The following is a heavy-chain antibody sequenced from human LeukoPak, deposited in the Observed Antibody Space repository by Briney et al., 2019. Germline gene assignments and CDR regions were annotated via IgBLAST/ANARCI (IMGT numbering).Heavy chain of an antibody. J-gene: IGHJ4*02. Sequence: GGSLRLSCTASGFNFGDYGVSWVRQAPGKGLEWVGFIRSKGYGATTEYAASVKGRFTISRDDSKSIAYLQMNSLKTADTAVYFCTRVIGGYTYGYSDYWGQGTLVTVSS. CDR2: IRSKGYGATT. CDR3: TRVIGGYTYGYSDY. V-gene: IGHV3-49*04. CDR1: GFNFGDYG. D-gene: IGHD5-18*01.